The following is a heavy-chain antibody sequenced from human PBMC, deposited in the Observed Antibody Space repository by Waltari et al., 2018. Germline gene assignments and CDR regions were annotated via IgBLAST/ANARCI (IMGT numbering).Heavy chain of an antibody. Sequence: QVQLQQWGAGLLKPSETLSLTCAVYGGSFSGYYWSWIRQPPGKGLEWIGEINHSGITNYSPFLKIRVTISVDTSKNQFSLKLSSVTAADTAVYYCARGWYQSGPKLFDPWGQGTLVTVSS. CDR2: INHSGIT. CDR3: ARGWYQSGPKLFDP. V-gene: IGHV4-34*01. J-gene: IGHJ5*02. CDR1: GGSFSGYY. D-gene: IGHD2-2*01.